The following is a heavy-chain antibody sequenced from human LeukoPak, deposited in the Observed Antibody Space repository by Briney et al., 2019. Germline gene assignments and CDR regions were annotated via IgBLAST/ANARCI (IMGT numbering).Heavy chain of an antibody. D-gene: IGHD3-22*01. CDR1: GFTINGFSVNTNY. CDR2: IFAGGAT. J-gene: IGHJ4*02. V-gene: IGHV3-66*02. Sequence: GGSLRLSCAASGFTINGFSVNTNYMSWVRQAPGKGLEWVSVIFAGGATYDADSVKGRFAIPRDDSKNMLYLQMKSLRVEDTAVYYCARASVTYSYDSSGPYDYWGQGTLVTVSS. CDR3: ARASVTYSYDSSGPYDY.